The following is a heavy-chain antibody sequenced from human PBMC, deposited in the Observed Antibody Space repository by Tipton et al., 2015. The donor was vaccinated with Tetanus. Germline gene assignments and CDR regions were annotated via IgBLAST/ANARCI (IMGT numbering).Heavy chain of an antibody. CDR3: ARVACSSTSCYSHYFDY. Sequence: TLSLTCSVSGGSISSGGYYWSWIRQAPGKGLEWIGEINHRGGTMYNPSLKSRVTISGDTSKNQISLNLTSVTAADTAVYYCARVACSSTSCYSHYFDYWGPGSLVTVSS. V-gene: IGHV4-30-2*01. CDR1: GGSISSGGYY. CDR2: INHRGGT. D-gene: IGHD2-2*01. J-gene: IGHJ4*02.